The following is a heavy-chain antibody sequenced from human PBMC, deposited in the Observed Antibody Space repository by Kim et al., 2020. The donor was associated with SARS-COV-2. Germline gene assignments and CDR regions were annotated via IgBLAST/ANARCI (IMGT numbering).Heavy chain of an antibody. J-gene: IGHJ4*02. V-gene: IGHV4-39*01. CDR2: IYYSGST. Sequence: SETLSLTCTVSGGSISSSSYYWGWIRQPPGKGLEWIGSIYYSGSTYYNPSLKSRVTISVDTSKNQFSLKLSSVTAADTAVYYCARRGDPNYGNPLVGRDPFDYWGQGTLVTVSS. D-gene: IGHD2-21*01. CDR1: GGSISSSSYY. CDR3: ARRGDPNYGNPLVGRDPFDY.